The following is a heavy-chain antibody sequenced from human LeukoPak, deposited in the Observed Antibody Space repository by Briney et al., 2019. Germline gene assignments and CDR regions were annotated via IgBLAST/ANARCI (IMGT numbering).Heavy chain of an antibody. D-gene: IGHD3-22*01. V-gene: IGHV4-34*01. CDR1: GGSFSGYY. CDR3: ARDGYYGSSGYLDAFDI. Sequence: SETLSLTCAVYGGSFSGYYWSWIRQPPGKGLEWIGEINHSGSTNYNPSLKSRVTISVDTSKNQFSLKLSSVTAADTAVYYCARDGYYGSSGYLDAFDIWGQGTMVTVSS. J-gene: IGHJ3*02. CDR2: INHSGST.